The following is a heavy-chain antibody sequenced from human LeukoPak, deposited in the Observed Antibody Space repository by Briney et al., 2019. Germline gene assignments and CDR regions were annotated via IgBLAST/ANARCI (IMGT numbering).Heavy chain of an antibody. CDR1: GYSISSGYY. CDR3: ARATYCSSTSCYKPDNWFDP. J-gene: IGHJ5*02. V-gene: IGHV4-61*01. Sequence: PSETLSLTCAVSGYSISSGYYWGWIRQPPGKGLEWIGYIYYSGSTNYNPSLKSRVTISVDTSKNQFSLKLSSVTAADTAVYHCARATYCSSTSCYKPDNWFDPWGQGTLVTVSS. D-gene: IGHD2-2*02. CDR2: IYYSGST.